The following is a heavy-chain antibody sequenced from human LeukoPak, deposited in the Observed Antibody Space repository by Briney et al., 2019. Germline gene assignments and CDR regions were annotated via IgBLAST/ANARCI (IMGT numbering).Heavy chain of an antibody. D-gene: IGHD3-16*01. J-gene: IGHJ4*02. CDR2: ISPSGSSI. CDR1: GLTFSDYY. CDR3: AAPYNNYPWYFDS. V-gene: IGHV3-11*01. Sequence: KSGGSLRLSCAVSGLTFSDYYMSWTRQAPGKGPELVSYISPSGSSIFYVDSVKGRFTISRDNAKNSLYLQMNSLRAEDTAVYYCAAPYNNYPWYFDSWGQGTLVTVSS.